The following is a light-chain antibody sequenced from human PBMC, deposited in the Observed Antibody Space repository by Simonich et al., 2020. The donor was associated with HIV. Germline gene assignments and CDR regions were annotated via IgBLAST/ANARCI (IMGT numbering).Light chain of an antibody. CDR1: QSVLYSSNNKNY. J-gene: IGKJ1*01. Sequence: DIVMTQSPDSLAVSLGERATLTCKSSQSVLYSSNNKNYLAWYQQKPGQPPNLLIYWASTRESGVPDRFSGSGSGTDFTLTISSLQAEDVAVYYCQQYYSTPWTFGQGTKVEIK. CDR2: WAS. V-gene: IGKV4-1*01. CDR3: QQYYSTPWT.